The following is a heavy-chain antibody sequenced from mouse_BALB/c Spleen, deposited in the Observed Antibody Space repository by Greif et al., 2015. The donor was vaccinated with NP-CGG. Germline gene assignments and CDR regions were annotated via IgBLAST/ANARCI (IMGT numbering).Heavy chain of an antibody. J-gene: IGHJ3*01. CDR2: IYPSDSYT. V-gene: IGHV1-69*02. Sequence: QVQLQQSGAELVRPGASVKLSCKASGYTFTSYWINWVKQRPGQGLEWIGNIYPSDSYTNYNQKFKDKATLTVDKSSSTAYMQLSSPTSEDSAVYYCTTKGFAYWGQGTLVTVSA. CDR1: GYTFTSYW. CDR3: TTKGFAY.